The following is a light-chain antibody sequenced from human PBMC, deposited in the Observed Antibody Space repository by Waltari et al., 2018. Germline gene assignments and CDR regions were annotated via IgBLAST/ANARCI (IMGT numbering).Light chain of an antibody. CDR2: IAS. CDR1: QGVTNK. Sequence: EIVMTQSPATLSVSPGEKATLSCRASQGVTNKLAWYQQKPGQAPRLLIFIASTRATGIPASFSGSGSGTEFTLTISSLQSEDFAVYYCQQYYNWPTTFGQGTRVEVK. CDR3: QQYYNWPTT. J-gene: IGKJ1*01. V-gene: IGKV3-15*01.